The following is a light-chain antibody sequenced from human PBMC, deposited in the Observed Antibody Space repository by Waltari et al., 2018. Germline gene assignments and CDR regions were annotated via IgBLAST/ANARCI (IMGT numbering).Light chain of an antibody. CDR3: CSYGGSSTFVI. J-gene: IGLJ2*01. Sequence: QSALPQPASVSGSPGQSITISCTGTSRHAGSFNLVSWYQQHPNKAPKLMIYQVSKRPSGLSNRFSGSKSGNTASLTISGLQAEDEAEYYCCSYGGSSTFVIFGGGTKLTVL. CDR2: QVS. V-gene: IGLV2-23*02. CDR1: SRHAGSFNL.